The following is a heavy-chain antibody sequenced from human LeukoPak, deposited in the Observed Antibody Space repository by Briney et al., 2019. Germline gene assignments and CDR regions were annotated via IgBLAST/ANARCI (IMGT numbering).Heavy chain of an antibody. Sequence: ASVKVSCKASGYTFTSYGINWVRQAPGQGLEWMGWISAYNGNTNYAQKLQGKVTMTTDTSTSTAYMELRSLRSDDTAVYYCATLGDFNRGYYYYYMDVWGKGTTVTVSS. V-gene: IGHV1-18*01. D-gene: IGHD3-10*01. CDR1: GYTFTSYG. CDR3: ATLGDFNRGYYYYYMDV. CDR2: ISAYNGNT. J-gene: IGHJ6*03.